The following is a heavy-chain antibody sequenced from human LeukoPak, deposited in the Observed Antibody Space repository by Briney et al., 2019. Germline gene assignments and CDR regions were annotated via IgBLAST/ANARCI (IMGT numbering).Heavy chain of an antibody. D-gene: IGHD3-22*01. V-gene: IGHV3-33*01. Sequence: GRSLRLSCAASGFTFSSYGMHWVRQAPGKGLEWVAVIWYDGSNKYYADSVKGRFTISRDNSKNTLYLQMNSLRAEDTAVYYCARDLYYDSSGLYYYYGMDVWGQGTTVTVSS. J-gene: IGHJ6*02. CDR3: ARDLYYDSSGLYYYYGMDV. CDR1: GFTFSSYG. CDR2: IWYDGSNK.